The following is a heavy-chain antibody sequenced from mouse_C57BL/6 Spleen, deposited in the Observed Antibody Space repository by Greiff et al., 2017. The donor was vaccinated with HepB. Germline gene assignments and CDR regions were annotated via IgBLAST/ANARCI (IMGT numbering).Heavy chain of an antibody. CDR3: ARGGYSDAMDY. CDR1: GFSLSTSGMG. D-gene: IGHD1-1*01. CDR2: IYWDDDK. Sequence: QVQLKESGPGILQSSQTLSLPCSFSGFSLSTSGMGVSWIRQPSGKGLEWLAHIYWDDDKRYNPSLKSRLTISKDTNGNQVFLKVTSVNTADTATYYSARGGYSDAMDYWGQGTSVTGSS. V-gene: IGHV8-12*01. J-gene: IGHJ4*01.